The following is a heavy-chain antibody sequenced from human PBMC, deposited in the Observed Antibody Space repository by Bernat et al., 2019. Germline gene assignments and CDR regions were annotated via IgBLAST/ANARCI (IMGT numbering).Heavy chain of an antibody. CDR1: GFTFSGSA. CDR3: TSAAAGYY. D-gene: IGHD6-13*01. V-gene: IGHV3-73*01. J-gene: IGHJ4*02. Sequence: EVQLVESGGGLVQPGGSLKLSCAASGFTFSGSAMHWVRQASGKGLEWVGRIRSKANSYATAYAASVKGRCTISRDDSKNTAYLQMNSLKTEDTAVYYCTSAAAGYYWGQGTLVTVSS. CDR2: IRSKANSYAT.